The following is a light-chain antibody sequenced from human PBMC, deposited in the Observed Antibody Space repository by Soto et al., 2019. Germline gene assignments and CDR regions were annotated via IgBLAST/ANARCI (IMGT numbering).Light chain of an antibody. V-gene: IGKV1-39*01. Sequence: DIQMTQSPSSLSASVGDRVTITCRASQGISTYLNWYQQKPGKAPKLLIYDASSLESGVPSRFSGSGSGTEFSLTISSLQPEDFATYYCLCYITYPWTFGQGTKVDIK. J-gene: IGKJ1*01. CDR2: DAS. CDR1: QGISTY. CDR3: LCYITYPWT.